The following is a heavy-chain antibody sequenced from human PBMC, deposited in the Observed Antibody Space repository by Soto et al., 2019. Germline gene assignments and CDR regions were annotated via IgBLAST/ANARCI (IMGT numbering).Heavy chain of an antibody. D-gene: IGHD3-16*02. CDR3: ARGLSTDYVWGSYRYSRDYYYGMDV. CDR2: INHSGST. J-gene: IGHJ6*02. CDR1: GESFSGYY. V-gene: IGHV4-34*01. Sequence: SETLSLTSAVYGESFSGYYWSWIRQPPGKGLEWIGEINHSGSTNYNPSLKSRVTISVDTSKNQFSLKLSSVTAADTAVYYCARGLSTDYVWGSYRYSRDYYYGMDVWGQGTTVTVSS.